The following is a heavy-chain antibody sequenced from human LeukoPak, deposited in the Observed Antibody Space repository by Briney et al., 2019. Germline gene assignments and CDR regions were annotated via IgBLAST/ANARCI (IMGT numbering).Heavy chain of an antibody. J-gene: IGHJ4*02. CDR3: ARERGEYYYDSSGYYYGY. D-gene: IGHD3-22*01. V-gene: IGHV3-66*01. CDR2: LYSGGST. Sequence: PGGSLRLSCAASGFVVSTNYMSWVRQAPGKRLEWVSVLYSGGSTYYTDSVKGRFTISRDNSNNTLYLQMNSLRAEDTAVYYCARERGEYYYDSSGYYYGYWGQGTLVTVSS. CDR1: GFVVSTNY.